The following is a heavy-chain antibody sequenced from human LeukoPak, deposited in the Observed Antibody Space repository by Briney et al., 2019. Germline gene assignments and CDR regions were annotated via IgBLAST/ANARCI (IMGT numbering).Heavy chain of an antibody. CDR3: ARDTGSYNSYFDY. CDR2: IYHSGST. V-gene: IGHV4-38-2*02. J-gene: IGHJ4*02. D-gene: IGHD3-10*01. CDR1: GYSISSGYY. Sequence: SETLSLTCTVSGYSISSGYYWGWIRQPPGKGLEWIGSIYHSGSTYYNPSLKSRVTISVDTSKNQFSLKLSSVTAADTAVYYCARDTGSYNSYFDYWGQGTLVTVSS.